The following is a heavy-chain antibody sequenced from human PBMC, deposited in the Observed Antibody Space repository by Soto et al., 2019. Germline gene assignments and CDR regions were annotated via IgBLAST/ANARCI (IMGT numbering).Heavy chain of an antibody. CDR3: AKDTGCGDGCRFYFYGMDV. V-gene: IGHV3-9*01. D-gene: IGHD2-21*02. J-gene: IGHJ6*02. Sequence: GGSLRLSCVASGFKFDGYAMHWVRQAPGKGLEWVSSVDWNSATRTYADSVRGRFTISRDNAKNSLYLKMNFLRHEDSALYYCAKDTGCGDGCRFYFYGMDVWGRGTTVTVSS. CDR2: VDWNSATR. CDR1: GFKFDGYA.